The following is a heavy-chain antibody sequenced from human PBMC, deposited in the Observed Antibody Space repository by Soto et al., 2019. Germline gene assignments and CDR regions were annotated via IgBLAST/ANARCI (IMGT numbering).Heavy chain of an antibody. CDR2: IYQSGSS. J-gene: IGHJ6*01. CDR3: KRRRYRYG. D-gene: IGHD1-26*01. V-gene: IGHV4-30-2*01. Sequence: TLALTWTVSGGSITSAGYSWNWIRQPPGRGLEWVGYIYQSGSSSDNPSLKSRVTMSLNRSKNEFSLERTSVTAADTAVYFCKRRRYRYG. CDR1: GGSITSAGYS.